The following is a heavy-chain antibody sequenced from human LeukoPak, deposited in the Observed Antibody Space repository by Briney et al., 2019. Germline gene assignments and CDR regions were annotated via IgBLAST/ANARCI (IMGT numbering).Heavy chain of an antibody. J-gene: IGHJ3*01. V-gene: IGHV3-30*04. Sequence: GGSLRLSCAASGFTFSTYEMHWVHQAPGKGLEWVAVISHDGNDQYYGDSVKGRFTISRDNSKNALYLQMNSLRLEDTAVYYCARDRDCSRASCFNAFDVWGQGTMAIVSS. CDR2: ISHDGNDQ. CDR3: ARDRDCSRASCFNAFDV. CDR1: GFTFSTYE. D-gene: IGHD2-2*01.